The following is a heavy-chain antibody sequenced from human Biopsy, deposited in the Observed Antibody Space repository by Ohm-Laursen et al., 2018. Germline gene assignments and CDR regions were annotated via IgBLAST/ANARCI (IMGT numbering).Heavy chain of an antibody. CDR2: VYYTGST. Sequence: SETLSLTCTVSGDSISSYYWSWIRQPPGKGLEWIGYVYYTGSTDYNPSLQSRVTISVDTSKNHFSLRLRSVTPADTAIYCVRDRGYYSDRTVPGYFDLWGRGTLVTVSS. CDR3: VRDRGYYSDRTVPGYFDL. D-gene: IGHD3-22*01. J-gene: IGHJ2*01. CDR1: GDSISSYY. V-gene: IGHV4-59*01.